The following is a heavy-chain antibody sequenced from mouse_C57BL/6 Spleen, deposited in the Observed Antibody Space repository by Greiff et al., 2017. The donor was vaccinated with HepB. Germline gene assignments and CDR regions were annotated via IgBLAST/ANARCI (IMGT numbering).Heavy chain of an antibody. CDR1: GFNIKDDY. CDR2: IDPENGDT. J-gene: IGHJ4*01. Sequence: EVQLQQSGAELVRPGASVKLSCTASGFNIKDDYMHWVKQRPEQGLEWIGWIDPENGDTEYAPKFQGKATITADTSSNTAYLQLSSLTSEDTAVYYCTRNYYAMDYWGQGTSVTVSS. CDR3: TRNYYAMDY. V-gene: IGHV14-4*01.